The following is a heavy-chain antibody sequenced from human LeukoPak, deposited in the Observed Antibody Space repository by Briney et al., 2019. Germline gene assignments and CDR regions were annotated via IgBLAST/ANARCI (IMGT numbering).Heavy chain of an antibody. CDR2: IYPGDSDT. V-gene: IGHV5-51*01. Sequence: GESLKIPCKGSGYSFTSYWIGWVRQMPGKGLEWMGIIYPGDSDTRYSPSFQGQVTISADKSISTAYLQWSSLKASDTAMYYCARQTIVVPAAIHFDYWGQGTLVTVSS. CDR3: ARQTIVVPAAIHFDY. J-gene: IGHJ4*02. CDR1: GYSFTSYW. D-gene: IGHD2-2*02.